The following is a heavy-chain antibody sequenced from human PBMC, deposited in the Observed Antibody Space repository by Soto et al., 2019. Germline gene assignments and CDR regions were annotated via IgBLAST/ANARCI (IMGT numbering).Heavy chain of an antibody. V-gene: IGHV2-5*02. J-gene: IGHJ4*02. CDR1: GFSLNTSGVG. CDR3: AHHQYHNDFRSGSPRRFDF. Sequence: QITLKESGPTLVQPTQTLTLTCTFSGFSLNTSGVGVGWIRQPPGKALEWPALIFWDDDTGYSPFLKSRLTITKDTSKNQVVLTMPKMDPLDTATYYCAHHQYHNDFRSGSPRRFDFWGQGTLVTVSS. D-gene: IGHD3-3*01. CDR2: IFWDDDT.